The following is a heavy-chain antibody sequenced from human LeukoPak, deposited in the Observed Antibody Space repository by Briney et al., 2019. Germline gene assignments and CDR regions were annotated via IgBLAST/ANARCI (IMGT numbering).Heavy chain of an antibody. CDR1: GGSFTSGSDY. D-gene: IGHD5-24*01. V-gene: IGHV4-61*09. CDR2: IDTSGSS. CDR3: ASVRVEMATSYYYYYYMDV. J-gene: IGHJ6*03. Sequence: SETLSLTCTVSGGSFTSGSDYWSWIRQPAGKRLEWIGHIDTSGSSTFNPSLKSRVTMSLDTSRNEFYLKLNSVAAADTAVYYCASVRVEMATSYYYYYYMDVWGKGTTVTVSS.